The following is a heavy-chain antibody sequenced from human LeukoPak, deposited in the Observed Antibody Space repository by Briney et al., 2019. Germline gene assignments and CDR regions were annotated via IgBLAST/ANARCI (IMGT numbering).Heavy chain of an antibody. V-gene: IGHV3-48*01. CDR1: GFTFSSYS. Sequence: TGGSLRLSCAASGFTFSSYSMNWVRQAPGKGLEWVSYISRSSSTIYYADSVKGRFTISRDNAKNSLYLQMNSLRAEDTAVYYCAKGAYYFDYWGQGTLVTVSS. CDR2: ISRSSSTI. J-gene: IGHJ4*02. CDR3: AKGAYYFDY.